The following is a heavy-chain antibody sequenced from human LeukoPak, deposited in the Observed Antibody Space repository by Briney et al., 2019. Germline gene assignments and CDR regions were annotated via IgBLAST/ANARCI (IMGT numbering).Heavy chain of an antibody. Sequence: GGSLRLSCAASGFSFSSHWMSWVRQAPGKGLEWVANINQDGSEKQYVDSVKGRFTISRDNAKNSLYLQMNSLRAEDTAVHYCARRAGAYSHPYDYWGQGTLVTVSS. CDR3: ARRAGAYSHPYDY. J-gene: IGHJ4*02. CDR1: GFSFSSHW. V-gene: IGHV3-7*01. D-gene: IGHD4/OR15-4a*01. CDR2: INQDGSEK.